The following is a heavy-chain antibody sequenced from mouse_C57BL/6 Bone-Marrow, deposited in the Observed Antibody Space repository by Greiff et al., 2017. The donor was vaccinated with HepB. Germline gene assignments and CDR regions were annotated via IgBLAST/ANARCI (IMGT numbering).Heavy chain of an antibody. V-gene: IGHV1-82*01. D-gene: IGHD1-1*01. Sequence: QVQLQQSGPELVKPGASVKISCKASGYAFSSSWMNWVKQSPGKGLEWIGRIYPGDGDTNYNGKFKGKATLTADKSSSTAYMQLSSLTSEDSAVYFCARFITTVPHWYFDVWGTGTTVTVSS. J-gene: IGHJ1*03. CDR3: ARFITTVPHWYFDV. CDR1: GYAFSSSW. CDR2: IYPGDGDT.